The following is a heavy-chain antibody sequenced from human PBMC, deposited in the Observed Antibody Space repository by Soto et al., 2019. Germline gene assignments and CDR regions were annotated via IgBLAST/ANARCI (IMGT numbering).Heavy chain of an antibody. Sequence: VQLVQSGDEVKKPGASAKVSCKASGYIFVNYGIAWVRQAPGQGLEWMGWISPYTGNTHSATKVQGRLTMTTDTSTSTAYMDLGSLTSDDTAVYYCVMVDNYVTPTPQDVWGQGTTVTVSS. V-gene: IGHV1-18*01. CDR3: VMVDNYVTPTPQDV. J-gene: IGHJ6*02. CDR2: ISPYTGNT. CDR1: GYIFVNYG. D-gene: IGHD3-16*01.